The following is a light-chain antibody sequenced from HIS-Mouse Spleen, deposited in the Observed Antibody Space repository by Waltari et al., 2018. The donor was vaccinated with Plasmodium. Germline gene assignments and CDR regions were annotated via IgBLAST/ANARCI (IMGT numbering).Light chain of an antibody. CDR3: QQYNNWPFT. J-gene: IGKJ3*01. Sequence: EIVMTQSPATLSVSPGERATLSCRASQGVSSNLAWYQQKPGQAPRLPIYGASTRATGIPARFSGSGSGTEFTLTISSLQSEDFAVYYCQQYNNWPFTFGPGTKVDIK. CDR1: QGVSSN. CDR2: GAS. V-gene: IGKV3-15*01.